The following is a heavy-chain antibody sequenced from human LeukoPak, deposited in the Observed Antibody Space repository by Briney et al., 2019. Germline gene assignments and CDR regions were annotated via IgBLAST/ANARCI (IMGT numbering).Heavy chain of an antibody. CDR3: ARGRGYSGYDY. J-gene: IGHJ4*02. V-gene: IGHV1-18*01. CDR2: ISAYNGNT. D-gene: IGHD5-12*01. Sequence: ASVKVSCKASGYTFSSYGISWVRQAPGQGLEWMGWISAYNGNTNYAHKLQGRVTMTTDTSTRKACMELRSVRSDDTGVYYCARGRGYSGYDYWGQGTLVTVSS. CDR1: GYTFSSYG.